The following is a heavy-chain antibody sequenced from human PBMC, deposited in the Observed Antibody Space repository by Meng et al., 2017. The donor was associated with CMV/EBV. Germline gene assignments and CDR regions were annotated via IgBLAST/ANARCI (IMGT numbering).Heavy chain of an antibody. CDR3: ASKGGSYDY. Sequence: ASCQHCRVTFTSYPITWVRQAPGQGLEWMVGIIPIFGTANYAQKFQGRVTITADESTSTAYMELSSLRSEDTAVYYCASKGGSYDYWGQGTLVTVSS. V-gene: IGHV1-69*01. CDR1: RVTFTSYP. D-gene: IGHD1-26*01. J-gene: IGHJ4*02. CDR2: IIPIFGTA.